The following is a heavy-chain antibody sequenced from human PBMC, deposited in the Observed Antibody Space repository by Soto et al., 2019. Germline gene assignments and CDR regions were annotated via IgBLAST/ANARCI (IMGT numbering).Heavy chain of an antibody. D-gene: IGHD3-10*01. Sequence: SETLSLTCAVSGYSISSSNWWGWIRQPPGKGLEWIGYIYYSGTTYYNPSLKSRVTMSVDTSKNQFSLKLSSVTAADTAVYYCVRSIKGTYYSPYYWGQGTLVTVSS. CDR3: VRSIKGTYYSPYY. J-gene: IGHJ4*02. CDR2: IYYSGTT. V-gene: IGHV4-28*01. CDR1: GYSISSSNW.